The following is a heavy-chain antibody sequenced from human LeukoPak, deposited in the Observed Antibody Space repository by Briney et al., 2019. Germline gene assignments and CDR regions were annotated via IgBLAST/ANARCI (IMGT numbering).Heavy chain of an antibody. CDR1: GYTFTGYY. CDR3: ARDNSVEDTAWWFDP. V-gene: IGHV1-2*02. D-gene: IGHD4-23*01. J-gene: IGHJ5*02. CDR2: INPYSGDT. Sequence: GASVKVSCKASGYTFTGYYVHWVRQAPGQGLEWMGWINPYSGDTNYAQKFQGRVTMTRDTSISTAYMELSSLKSDDTAVYYCARDNSVEDTAWWFDPWGQGTLVTVSS.